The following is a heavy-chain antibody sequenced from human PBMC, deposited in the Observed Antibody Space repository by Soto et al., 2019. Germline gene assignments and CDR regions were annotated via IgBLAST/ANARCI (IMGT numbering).Heavy chain of an antibody. J-gene: IGHJ5*02. Sequence: EVRLLESGGGLAQPGGSRRLSCAASGFTFGSSAMNWVRQAPGKGLEGVSSIRVGGGDTFYADSVRGRFTVSRDISRNTLYLQMNSLRAEDTAIYYCAKCSVGTVRTSGWCNWFDPWGQGTLVTVSS. D-gene: IGHD6-19*01. CDR3: AKCSVGTVRTSGWCNWFDP. V-gene: IGHV3-23*01. CDR1: GFTFGSSA. CDR2: IRVGGGDT.